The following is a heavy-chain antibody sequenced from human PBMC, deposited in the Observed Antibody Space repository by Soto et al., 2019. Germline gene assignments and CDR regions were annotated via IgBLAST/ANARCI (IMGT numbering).Heavy chain of an antibody. V-gene: IGHV4-59*01. J-gene: IGHJ5*02. CDR3: AREVVVADPHWFDP. D-gene: IGHD2-15*01. Sequence: SDTLSLTCTVSGGSISSYYWSWIRQPPGKGLEWIGYIYYSGSTNYNPSLKSRVTISVDTSKNQFSLKLSSVTAADTAVYYCAREVVVADPHWFDPWGQGTLVTVSS. CDR1: GGSISSYY. CDR2: IYYSGST.